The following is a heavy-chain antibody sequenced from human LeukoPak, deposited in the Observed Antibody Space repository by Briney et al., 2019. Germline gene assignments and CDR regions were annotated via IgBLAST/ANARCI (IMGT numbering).Heavy chain of an antibody. J-gene: IGHJ4*02. Sequence: PSQTLSLTCTVSGGSISSGDYYWSWIRQPPGKGLEWIGYIYYSGSTYYNPSLKSRVTISVDTSKNQFSLKLSSVTAADTAVYYCARHKPRIVGAAAGIDYWGQGTLVTVSS. V-gene: IGHV4-30-4*08. CDR2: IYYSGST. CDR3: ARHKPRIVGAAAGIDY. D-gene: IGHD1-26*01. CDR1: GGSISSGDYY.